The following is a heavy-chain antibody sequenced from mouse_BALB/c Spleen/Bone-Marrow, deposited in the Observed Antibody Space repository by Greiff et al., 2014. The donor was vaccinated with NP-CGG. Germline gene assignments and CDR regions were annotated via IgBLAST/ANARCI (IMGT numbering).Heavy chain of an antibody. D-gene: IGHD4-1*01. Sequence: QVQLQQSGAEPVKPGTSVKLSCKASGYNFTSYWINWVKLRPGQGLEWIGDIYPGSGSTNYNEKFKSKATLTVDTSSSTAYMQLSSLASEDSALYYCARGAWANWDYFDYWGQGTTPTVSS. CDR2: IYPGSGST. J-gene: IGHJ2*01. V-gene: IGHV1-55*01. CDR1: GYNFTSYW. CDR3: ARGAWANWDYFDY.